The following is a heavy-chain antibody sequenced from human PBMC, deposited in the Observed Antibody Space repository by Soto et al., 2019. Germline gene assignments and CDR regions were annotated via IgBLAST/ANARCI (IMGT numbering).Heavy chain of an antibody. J-gene: IGHJ3*02. CDR1: GYTFTGYS. CDR3: ARRNVLRFLEWLPRPNDAFDI. V-gene: IGHV1-2*02. Sequence: ASVKVSCKASGYTFTGYSMHRVRQAPGQGLEWMGWINPNSGGTNYAKKFQGRVTMTRDTSISTAYMELSRLRSDDTAVYYCARRNVLRFLEWLPRPNDAFDIWGQGTMVTVSS. CDR2: INPNSGGT. D-gene: IGHD3-3*01.